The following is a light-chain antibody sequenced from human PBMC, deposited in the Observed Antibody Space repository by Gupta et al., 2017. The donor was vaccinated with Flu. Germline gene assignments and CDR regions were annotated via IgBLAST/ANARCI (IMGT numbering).Light chain of an antibody. CDR3: HQYESFPYT. Sequence: LSVSAGDRVTITCRTTQDIKNYLAWFQQKPGEAPKSLIYAASSLQSGVPSKFSGSGSGTNFTLTISSLQPEDAATYYCHQYESFPYTFGRGT. CDR1: QDIKNY. CDR2: AAS. V-gene: IGKV1-16*02. J-gene: IGKJ2*01.